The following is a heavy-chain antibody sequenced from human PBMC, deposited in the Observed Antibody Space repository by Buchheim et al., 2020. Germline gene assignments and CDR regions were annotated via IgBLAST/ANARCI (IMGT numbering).Heavy chain of an antibody. J-gene: IGHJ4*02. CDR3: ARGYYYGSGSYKATLDY. CDR1: GGSFSGYY. Sequence: QVQLQQWGAGLLKPSETLSLTCAVYGGSFSGYYWSWIRQPPGKGLEWIGEINHSGSTNYNPSLKSRVTISVDTSKNQFYLKLSSVTAADTAVYYCARGYYYGSGSYKATLDYWGQGTL. D-gene: IGHD3-10*01. CDR2: INHSGST. V-gene: IGHV4-34*01.